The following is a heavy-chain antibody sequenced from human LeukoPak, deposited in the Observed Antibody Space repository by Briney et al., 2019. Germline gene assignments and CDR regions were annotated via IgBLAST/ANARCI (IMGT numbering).Heavy chain of an antibody. V-gene: IGHV4-39*07. Sequence: SETLSLTCTVSGDSVSSTNYYWDWIRQPPGKGLEWIGSIYYSGSTYYNPSLKSRVTISVDTSKNQFSLKLSSVTAADTAVYYCARIIAVAGSYWFDPWGQGTLVTVSS. J-gene: IGHJ5*02. CDR3: ARIIAVAGSYWFDP. D-gene: IGHD6-19*01. CDR1: GDSVSSTNYY. CDR2: IYYSGST.